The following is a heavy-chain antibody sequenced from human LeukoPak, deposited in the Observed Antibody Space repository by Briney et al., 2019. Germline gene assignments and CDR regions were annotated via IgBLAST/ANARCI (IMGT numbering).Heavy chain of an antibody. V-gene: IGHV3-23*01. J-gene: IGHJ4*02. Sequence: GGSQRLSCAASGFTFSSYAMSWVRQAPGKGLEWVSAISGSGGSTYYADSVKGRFTISRDNSKNTPYLQMNSLRAEDTAVYYCAKDPSRDPASDYWGQGTLVTVSS. CDR2: ISGSGGST. CDR1: GFTFSSYA. CDR3: AKDPSRDPASDY.